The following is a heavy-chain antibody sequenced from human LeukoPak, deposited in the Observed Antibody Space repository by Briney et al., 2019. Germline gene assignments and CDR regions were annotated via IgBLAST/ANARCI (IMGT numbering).Heavy chain of an antibody. Sequence: SVQGRFTISRDNAKNSLYLQMNSLGAEDTAVYYCARGGSSQVDYWGQGTLVTVSS. V-gene: IGHV3-21*01. J-gene: IGHJ4*02. CDR3: ARGGSSQVDY.